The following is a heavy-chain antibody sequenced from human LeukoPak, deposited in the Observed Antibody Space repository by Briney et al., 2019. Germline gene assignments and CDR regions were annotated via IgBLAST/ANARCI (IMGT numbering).Heavy chain of an antibody. J-gene: IGHJ4*02. D-gene: IGHD6-19*01. CDR2: IKNDGSET. CDR1: GFNFRDHW. V-gene: IGHV3-7*03. Sequence: GGSLSLSCAVSGFNFRDHWMDWVRQAPGKGLEWVGHIKNDGSETYYLDSLKGRFSISRDNTNNALYLQMNSLGVEDTAVYYCVKNDGWFHLAQWGQGTLVTVSS. CDR3: VKNDGWFHLAQ.